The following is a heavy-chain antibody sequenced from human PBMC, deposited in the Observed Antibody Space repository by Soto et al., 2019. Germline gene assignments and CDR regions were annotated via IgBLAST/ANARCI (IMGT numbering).Heavy chain of an antibody. J-gene: IGHJ3*02. Sequence: QVQLVQSGAEVKKPGSSVKVSCTASGGTFSSYTISWVRQAPGQGLEWMGRIIPILGIANYAQKFQGRVTITADKSTSTAYMELSSLRSEDTAVYYCARSAPSNDAFDIWGQGTMVTVSS. CDR3: ARSAPSNDAFDI. CDR1: GGTFSSYT. CDR2: IIPILGIA. V-gene: IGHV1-69*02.